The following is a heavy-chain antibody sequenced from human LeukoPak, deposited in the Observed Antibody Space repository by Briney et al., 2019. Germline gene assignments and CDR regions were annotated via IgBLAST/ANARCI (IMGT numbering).Heavy chain of an antibody. CDR1: GDSVSSNSAA. CDR3: ARDTYITIFGVNNNWFDP. Sequence: SQTLSLTCAISGDSVSSNSAAWNWIRQSPSRGLEWLGRTYYRSKWYNDYAVSVKSRITINPDTSKNQFSLQLNSVTPEDTAVYYCARDTYITIFGVNNNWFDPWGQGTLVTVSS. V-gene: IGHV6-1*01. D-gene: IGHD3-3*01. CDR2: TYYRSKWYN. J-gene: IGHJ5*02.